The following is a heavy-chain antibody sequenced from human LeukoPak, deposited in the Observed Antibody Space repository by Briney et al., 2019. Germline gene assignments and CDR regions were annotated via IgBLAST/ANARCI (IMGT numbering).Heavy chain of an antibody. CDR1: GFTFSSYA. CDR2: ISGSGGRT. Sequence: VGSLRLSCAASGFTFSSYAMSWVRPAPGKGLEWVSGISGSGGRTYYADSVRGRFSISRDNSKNTLYLQMNSLRADDAAVYYCATLFGVLNPFDDWGQGTLVTVSS. D-gene: IGHD3-3*01. J-gene: IGHJ4*02. CDR3: ATLFGVLNPFDD. V-gene: IGHV3-23*01.